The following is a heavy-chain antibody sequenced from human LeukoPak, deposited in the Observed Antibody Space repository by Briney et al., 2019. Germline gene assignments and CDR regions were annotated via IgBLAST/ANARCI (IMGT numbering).Heavy chain of an antibody. CDR1: GGSISNYY. J-gene: IGHJ4*02. V-gene: IGHV4-4*09. D-gene: IGHD2-2*01. CDR2: IYTSGST. CDR3: ARRCSSTSCYDY. Sequence: SETLCLTCTVSGGSISNYYWSWIRQPPGKGLEWIGYIYTSGSTNYSPSLTSRVTISVDTSKNQFSLQLSSVTAADTAVYYCARRCSSTSCYDYWGQGTLVTVSS.